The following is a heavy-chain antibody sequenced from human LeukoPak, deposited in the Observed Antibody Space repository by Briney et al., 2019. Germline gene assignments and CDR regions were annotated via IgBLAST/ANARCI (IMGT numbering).Heavy chain of an antibody. Sequence: ASVKVSCKGSGFMFIDYGISWVRQAPGQGLEWMGWINPNSGGTNYAQKFQGRVTMTRDTSISTAYMELSRLRSDDTAVYYCARAARIRSGMRYSSSWSAFDIWGQGTMVTVSS. J-gene: IGHJ3*02. CDR3: ARAARIRSGMRYSSSWSAFDI. V-gene: IGHV1-2*02. D-gene: IGHD6-13*01. CDR2: INPNSGGT. CDR1: GFMFIDYG.